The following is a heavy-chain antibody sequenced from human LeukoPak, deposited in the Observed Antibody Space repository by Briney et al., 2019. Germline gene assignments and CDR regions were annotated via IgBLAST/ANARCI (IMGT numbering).Heavy chain of an antibody. Sequence: PGGSLRLSCAVSGFTFSSYAMSWVRQAPGKGLEWVSAVSASTYYADSVKGRFTISRDDSKNTVYLQMNSLRVEDTAVYYCAREGSGSYSDSWGQGTLVTVSS. D-gene: IGHD1-26*01. CDR3: AREGSGSYSDS. CDR1: GFTFSSYA. V-gene: IGHV3-23*01. J-gene: IGHJ4*02. CDR2: VSAST.